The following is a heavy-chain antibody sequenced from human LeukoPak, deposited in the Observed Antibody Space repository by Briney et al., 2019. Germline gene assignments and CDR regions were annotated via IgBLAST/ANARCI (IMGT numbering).Heavy chain of an antibody. CDR2: IYSGGST. D-gene: IGHD3-3*01. J-gene: IGHJ4*02. V-gene: IGHV3-53*01. Sequence: GGSLRLSCAASGFTVSSNYMSWVRQAPGKGLEWVSVIYSGGSTYYADSVKGRFTISRDNSKNTLYLQMNSLRAEDTAVYYCARGGKPAYDFWSGYNYWGQGTPVTVSS. CDR1: GFTVSSNY. CDR3: ARGGKPAYDFWSGYNY.